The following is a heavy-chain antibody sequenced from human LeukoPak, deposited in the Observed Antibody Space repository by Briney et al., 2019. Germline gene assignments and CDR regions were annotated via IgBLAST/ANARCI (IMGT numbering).Heavy chain of an antibody. CDR2: IYPGDSDT. V-gene: IGHV5-51*01. J-gene: IGHJ4*02. Sequence: GESLKISCQSSGYSFTSYWTGWVRQMPGKGLEWMGIIYPGDSDTRYSPSFQGQVTISADKSISTAYLQWSSLKASDTAMYYCARLGREMATITGHFDYWGQGTLVTVSS. D-gene: IGHD5-24*01. CDR3: ARLGREMATITGHFDY. CDR1: GYSFTSYW.